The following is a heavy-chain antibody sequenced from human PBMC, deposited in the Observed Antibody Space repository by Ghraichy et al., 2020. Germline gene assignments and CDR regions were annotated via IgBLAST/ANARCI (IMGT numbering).Heavy chain of an antibody. J-gene: IGHJ6*02. CDR2: INHSGST. V-gene: IGHV4-34*01. CDR1: GGSFSGYY. CDR3: ARFRKGGSYCSSTSCYYYYGMDV. Sequence: SETLSLTCAVYGGSFSGYYWSWIRQPPGKGLEWIGEINHSGSTNYNPSLKSRVTISVDTSKNQFSLKLSSVTAADTAVYYCARFRKGGSYCSSTSCYYYYGMDVWGQGTTVTVSS. D-gene: IGHD2-2*01.